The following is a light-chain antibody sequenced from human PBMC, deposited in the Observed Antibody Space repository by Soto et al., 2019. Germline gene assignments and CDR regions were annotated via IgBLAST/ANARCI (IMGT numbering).Light chain of an antibody. CDR2: GNT. CDR3: QSYDSRLSGRV. J-gene: IGLJ3*02. V-gene: IGLV1-40*01. Sequence: QSVLTQPPSVSGAPGQRVTISCTGRSSNIGAGYDVHWYQLLPGTAPKLLIHGNTNRPSGVPDRFSGSKSGTSASLAITGLQAEDEADYYCQSYDSRLSGRVFGGGTQLTVL. CDR1: SSNIGAGYD.